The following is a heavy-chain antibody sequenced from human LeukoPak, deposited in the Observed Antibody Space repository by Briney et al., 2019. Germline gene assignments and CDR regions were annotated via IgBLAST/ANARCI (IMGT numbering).Heavy chain of an antibody. CDR1: EFTFSTYG. Sequence: GGSLRLSCAASEFTFSTYGMHWVRQAPGKGLEWVAVISYDGSYKFYADSVKGRFTISRDNSKSTLYLQMNSLRAEDTAVYYCARTNLGSGWRFDYWGQGTLVTVSS. V-gene: IGHV3-30*03. D-gene: IGHD6-19*01. CDR3: ARTNLGSGWRFDY. CDR2: ISYDGSYK. J-gene: IGHJ4*02.